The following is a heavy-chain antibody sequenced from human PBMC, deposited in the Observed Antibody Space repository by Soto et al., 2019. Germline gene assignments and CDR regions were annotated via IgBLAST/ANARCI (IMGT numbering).Heavy chain of an antibody. J-gene: IGHJ6*02. Sequence: QVQLVQSGAEVKKPGSSVKVSCEASGGTFSSYAISWVRQAPGQGLEWMGGIIPIFGTANYAQKFQGRGTITTDKSTSTAYMELSSLRSEDTAVYYCARDPLYCSSTSCYTARRDGMDVWGQGTTVTVSS. D-gene: IGHD2-2*02. V-gene: IGHV1-69*06. CDR1: GGTFSSYA. CDR2: IIPIFGTA. CDR3: ARDPLYCSSTSCYTARRDGMDV.